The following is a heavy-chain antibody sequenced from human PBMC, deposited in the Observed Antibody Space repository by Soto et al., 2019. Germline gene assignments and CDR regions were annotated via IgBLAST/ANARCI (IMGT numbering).Heavy chain of an antibody. CDR1: GFTFSSYA. CDR2: ISGSGGST. Sequence: PGGSLRLSCAASGFTFSSYAMSWVRQAPGKGLEWVSAISGSGGSTYYADSVKGRFTISRDNSKNTLYLQMNSLRAEDTAVYYCVNHRLSPWLARPYYFDHWGQGTLVTVSS. CDR3: VNHRLSPWLARPYYFDH. J-gene: IGHJ4*02. D-gene: IGHD3-9*01. V-gene: IGHV3-23*01.